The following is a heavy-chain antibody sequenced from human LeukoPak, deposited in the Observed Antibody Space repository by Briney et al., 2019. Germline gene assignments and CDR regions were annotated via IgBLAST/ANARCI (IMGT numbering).Heavy chain of an antibody. Sequence: GGSLRLSCAASGFTFSSYGMHWVRQAPGKGLEWVAFIRYDGSNKYYADSVKGRFTISRDNSKNTLYLQMNSLRAEDTAVYYCAKTSARDYGEWGGFDYWGQGTLVTVSS. V-gene: IGHV3-30*02. J-gene: IGHJ4*02. D-gene: IGHD4-17*01. CDR1: GFTFSSYG. CDR3: AKTSARDYGEWGGFDY. CDR2: IRYDGSNK.